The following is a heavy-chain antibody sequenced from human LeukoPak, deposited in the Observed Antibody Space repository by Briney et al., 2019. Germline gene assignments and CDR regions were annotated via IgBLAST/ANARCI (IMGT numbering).Heavy chain of an antibody. V-gene: IGHV5-51*01. J-gene: IGHJ5*02. Sequence: GESLKISCKGSGYSFTSYWIGWVRQMPGKGLEWMGILYPGDSDTRYSPSFQGQVTISADKSISTAYLQWSSLKASDTAMYYCARGAYCGGDCYTSPLYNWFDPWGQGTLVTVSS. CDR1: GYSFTSYW. CDR2: LYPGDSDT. D-gene: IGHD2-21*02. CDR3: ARGAYCGGDCYTSPLYNWFDP.